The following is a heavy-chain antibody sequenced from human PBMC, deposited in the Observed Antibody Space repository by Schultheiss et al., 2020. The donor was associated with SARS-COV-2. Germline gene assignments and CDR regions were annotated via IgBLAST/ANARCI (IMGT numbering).Heavy chain of an antibody. CDR3: ARVAGDFWSTEYYFDY. J-gene: IGHJ4*02. CDR1: GGSISSYY. Sequence: SETLSLTCTVSGGSISSYYWSWIRQPAGKGLEWIGRIYYSGSTYYNPSLKSRVTISVDTSKNQFSLKLSSVTAADTAVYYCARVAGDFWSTEYYFDYWGQGTLVTVSS. D-gene: IGHD3-3*01. V-gene: IGHV4-59*05. CDR2: IYYSGST.